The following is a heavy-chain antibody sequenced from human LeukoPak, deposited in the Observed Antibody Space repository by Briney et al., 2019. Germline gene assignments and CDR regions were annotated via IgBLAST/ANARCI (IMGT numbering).Heavy chain of an antibody. CDR3: AKAGAVVVVAAKYFDY. J-gene: IGHJ4*02. CDR2: ISGSGGST. Sequence: GGSLRLSCAASGFTFSSYGMSWVRQAPGKGLEWVSAISGSGGSTYYADSVKGRFTISRDNSKNTLYLQMNSLRAEDTAVYYCAKAGAVVVVAAKYFDYWGQGTLVTVSS. V-gene: IGHV3-23*01. D-gene: IGHD2-15*01. CDR1: GFTFSSYG.